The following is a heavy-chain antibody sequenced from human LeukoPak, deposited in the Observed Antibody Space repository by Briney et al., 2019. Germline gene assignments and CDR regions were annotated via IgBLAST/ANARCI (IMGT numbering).Heavy chain of an antibody. CDR3: ARDDVQIVVVPAAHYYYGMDV. CDR2: INPNSGGT. Sequence: ASVKVSCKASGYTFTGYYMHWVRQAPGQGLEWMGWINPNSGGTNYAQKFQGRVTMTRDTSISTAYMELSRLRSDDTAVYYCARDDVQIVVVPAAHYYYGMDVWGQGTTVTVS. V-gene: IGHV1-2*02. CDR1: GYTFTGYY. D-gene: IGHD2-2*01. J-gene: IGHJ6*02.